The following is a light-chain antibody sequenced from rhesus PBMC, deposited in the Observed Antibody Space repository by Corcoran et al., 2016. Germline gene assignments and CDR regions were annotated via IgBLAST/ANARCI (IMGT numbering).Light chain of an antibody. CDR2: WAS. Sequence: DIQMTQSPSSLSASVGDRVTITCRASQDIFNWLAWYQHKPGKAPRLLIYWASNLETGVPSRFSGSGSGTDFTLPITSLQPEDFATYYCQQHGESPCSFGRGAKV. V-gene: IGKV1-69*01. CDR3: QQHGESPCS. J-gene: IGKJ2*01. CDR1: QDIFNW.